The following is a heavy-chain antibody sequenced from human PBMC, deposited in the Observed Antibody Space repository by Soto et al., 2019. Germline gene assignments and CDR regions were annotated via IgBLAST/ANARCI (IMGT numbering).Heavy chain of an antibody. Sequence: PGGAVRLSCAASGFTFSSYAMSWVRQAPGKGLEWVSAISGSGGSTYYADSVKGRFTISRDHSKNTLYLQMNSLRAEDTAVYYCAGRREYYYYGMEVWGQGTAVPVSS. CDR2: ISGSGGST. J-gene: IGHJ6*02. V-gene: IGHV3-23*01. CDR3: AGRREYYYYGMEV. CDR1: GFTFSSYA.